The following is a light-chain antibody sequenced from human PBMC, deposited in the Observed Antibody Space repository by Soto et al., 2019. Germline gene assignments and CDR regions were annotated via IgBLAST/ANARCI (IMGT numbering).Light chain of an antibody. CDR3: QQYSSWPPTWT. CDR2: GAS. J-gene: IGKJ1*01. Sequence: ERVMTQAPATLSMSPEEKATLSCRASQSISGTLAWYQQKPGQPTRLLFYGASTRATGIPARFSGSGSGTEFTLTISSLQSEDFAVYYCQQYSSWPPTWTFGQGTKV. V-gene: IGKV3-15*01. CDR1: QSISGT.